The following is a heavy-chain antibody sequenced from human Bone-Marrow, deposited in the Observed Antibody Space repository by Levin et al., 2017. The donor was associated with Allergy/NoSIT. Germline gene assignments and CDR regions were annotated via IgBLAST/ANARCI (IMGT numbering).Heavy chain of an antibody. CDR3: AGDIAIRGGGHY. D-gene: IGHD3-16*01. J-gene: IGHJ4*02. CDR2: IYSDRTT. CDR1: GFTVSRHY. V-gene: IGHV3-66*02. Sequence: GESLKISCAASGFTVSRHYMHWVRQAPGKGLEWVSVIYSDRTTYYAESVKGRFTISRDFSKNTLNLQMNSLRAEDTAVYYCAGDIAIRGGGHYWGQGTLVTVSS.